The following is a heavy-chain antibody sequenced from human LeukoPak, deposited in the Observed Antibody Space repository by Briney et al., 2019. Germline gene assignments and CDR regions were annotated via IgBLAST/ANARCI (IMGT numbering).Heavy chain of an antibody. J-gene: IGHJ4*02. CDR2: IYYSGST. CDR3: AGYTAMVKEFDY. D-gene: IGHD5-18*01. V-gene: IGHV4-59*08. CDR1: GGSISSYY. Sequence: SETLSLTCTVSGGSISSYYWSWIRQPPGKGLEWIGYIYYSGSTNYNPSLKSRVTISVDTSKNQFSLKLSSVTAADTAVYYCAGYTAMVKEFDYWGQGTLVTVSS.